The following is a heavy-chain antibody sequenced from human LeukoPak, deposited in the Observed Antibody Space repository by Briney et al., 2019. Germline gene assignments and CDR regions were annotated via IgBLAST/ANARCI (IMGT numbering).Heavy chain of an antibody. CDR3: AKSYCSSTSCFPVG. CDR2: ISGSGGST. D-gene: IGHD2-2*01. Sequence: GGSLRLSCAASGFTFSSYAMSWVRQAPGKALEWVSAISGSGGSTYYADSVKGRFTISRDNSKNTPYLQMNSLRAEDTAVYYCAKSYCSSTSCFPVGWGQGTLVTVSS. J-gene: IGHJ4*02. CDR1: GFTFSSYA. V-gene: IGHV3-23*01.